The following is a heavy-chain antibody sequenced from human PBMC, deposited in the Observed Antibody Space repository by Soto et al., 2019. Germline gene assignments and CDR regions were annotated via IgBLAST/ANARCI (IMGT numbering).Heavy chain of an antibody. CDR1: GASVSSGRSY. J-gene: IGHJ5*01. V-gene: IGHV4-61*01. CDR2: IYYSGLT. D-gene: IGHD2-15*01. Sequence: QVQLQESGPGLVKPSETLSLTCPVSGASVSSGRSYWSWIRQPPGKGRGWIGYIYYSGLTNYSPSLKSRVAISIDTSKNQFSLILSSVTAADTAVYYCVRTPTSPRRFDSWGQGTLLTVSS. CDR3: VRTPTSPRRFDS.